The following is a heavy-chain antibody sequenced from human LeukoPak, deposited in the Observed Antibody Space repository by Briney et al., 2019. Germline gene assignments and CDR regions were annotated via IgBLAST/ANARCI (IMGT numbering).Heavy chain of an antibody. CDR3: ARRRGGYGEGELDY. CDR1: GFIASNKY. D-gene: IGHD4-17*01. V-gene: IGHV3-66*04. J-gene: IGHJ4*02. CDR2: IRSDGTT. Sequence: GGSLRLSCAASGFIASNKYMSWVRQAPGKGLEWVSTIRSDGTTDYADFVKGRFTISRDDSKNTVYLQMDSLRVEDTAVYSCARRRGGYGEGELDYWGQGTLVTVSS.